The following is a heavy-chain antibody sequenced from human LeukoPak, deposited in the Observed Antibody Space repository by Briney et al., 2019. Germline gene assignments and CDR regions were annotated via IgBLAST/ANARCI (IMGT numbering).Heavy chain of an antibody. D-gene: IGHD6-19*01. CDR1: GGSFSGYY. Sequence: PSETLSLTCGVNGGSFSGYYCSWILQPPGKGLEWIGEINHSGSTNHNPSLKSRVTISVDTSKNQFSLKLSSVTAADTAVYYCARQYSSGWYKGYFQYWGQGTLVTVSS. J-gene: IGHJ1*01. V-gene: IGHV4-34*01. CDR3: ARQYSSGWYKGYFQY. CDR2: INHSGST.